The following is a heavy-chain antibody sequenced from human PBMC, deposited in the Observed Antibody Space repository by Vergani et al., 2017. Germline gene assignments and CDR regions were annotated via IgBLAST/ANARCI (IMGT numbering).Heavy chain of an antibody. D-gene: IGHD3-3*01. V-gene: IGHV3-9*01. CDR3: AKDNYDFWSGYNPD. CDR1: GFTFDDYA. Sequence: EVQLVESGGGLVQPGRSLRLSCAASGFTFDDYAMHWVRQAPGKGLEWVSGISWNSGSIGYADSVKGRFTISRDNAKNSLYLQMNSLRAEDTALYYCAKDNYDFWSGYNPDWGQGTLVTVSS. J-gene: IGHJ4*02. CDR2: ISWNSGSI.